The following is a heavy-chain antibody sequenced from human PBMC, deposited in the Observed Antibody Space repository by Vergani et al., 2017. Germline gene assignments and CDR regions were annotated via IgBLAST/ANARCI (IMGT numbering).Heavy chain of an antibody. J-gene: IGHJ3*02. CDR1: GGTFSSYT. CDR2: IIPILGIA. Sequence: QVQLVQSGAEVKKPGSSVKVSCKASGGTFSSYTISWVRQAPGQGLEWMGRIIPILGIANYAQKFQGRVTITRDTSASTAYMELSSLRSEDTAVYYCARDYDILTGYSSFAFDIWGQGTMVTVSS. D-gene: IGHD3-9*01. V-gene: IGHV1-69*08. CDR3: ARDYDILTGYSSFAFDI.